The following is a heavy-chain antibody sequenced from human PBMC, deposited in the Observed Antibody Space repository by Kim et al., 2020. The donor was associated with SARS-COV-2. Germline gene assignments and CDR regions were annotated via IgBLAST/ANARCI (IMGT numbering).Heavy chain of an antibody. CDR3: ARVVDTSSRYSRFDP. CDR1: GFTFSNYG. Sequence: GGSLRLSCAASGFTFSNYGMHWVRQAPDKGLEWVAVIWSHGRTQYYADSVKGRFTISRDTSTNTVYLQMNSLRAEDTAVYYCARVVDTSSRYSRFDPWGQGTLVTVSS. D-gene: IGHD2-15*01. J-gene: IGHJ5*02. V-gene: IGHV3-33*01. CDR2: IWSHGRTQ.